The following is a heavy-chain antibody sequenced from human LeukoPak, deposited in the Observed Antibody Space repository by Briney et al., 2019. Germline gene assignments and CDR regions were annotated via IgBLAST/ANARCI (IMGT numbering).Heavy chain of an antibody. V-gene: IGHV5-51*01. J-gene: IGHJ4*02. Sequence: GESLKISCKGSGYSFTSYWIGWVRQMPGKGLEWMAIIYPDDSDIKYSPSFQGQVTVSADKSISTAYLQWSSLKASDTAIYYCARSPRWTFFDYWGQGTLVTVSS. CDR3: ARSPRWTFFDY. D-gene: IGHD1-1*01. CDR1: GYSFTSYW. CDR2: IYPDDSDI.